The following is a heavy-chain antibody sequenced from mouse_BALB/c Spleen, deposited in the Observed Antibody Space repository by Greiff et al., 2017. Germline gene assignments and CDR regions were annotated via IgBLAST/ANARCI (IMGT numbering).Heavy chain of an antibody. CDR3: ARAYWDGPLDY. Sequence: VQLQQSGAELVKPGASVKLSCTASGFNIKDTYMHWVKQRPEQGLEWIGRIDPANGNTKYDPKFQGKATITADTSSNTAYLQLSSLTSEDTAVYYCARAYWDGPLDYWGQGTTLTVSS. CDR2: IDPANGNT. CDR1: GFNIKDTY. J-gene: IGHJ2*01. D-gene: IGHD4-1*01. V-gene: IGHV14-3*02.